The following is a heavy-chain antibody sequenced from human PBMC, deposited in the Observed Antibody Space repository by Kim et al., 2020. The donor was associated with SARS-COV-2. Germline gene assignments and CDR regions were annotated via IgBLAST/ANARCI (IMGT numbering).Heavy chain of an antibody. Sequence: GGSLSLSCAASGFTFSSYSMNWVRQAPGKGLEWVSSISSSSRTIYYADAVKGSFIISSDNANNSLQQQMNSLRAEETAVYYCPRVGLEVLAAKEHDFFD. CDR1: GFTFSSYS. D-gene: IGHD2-21*02. CDR3: PRVGLEVLAAKEHDFFD. V-gene: IGHV3-21*01. CDR2: ISSSSRTI. J-gene: IGHJ3*01.